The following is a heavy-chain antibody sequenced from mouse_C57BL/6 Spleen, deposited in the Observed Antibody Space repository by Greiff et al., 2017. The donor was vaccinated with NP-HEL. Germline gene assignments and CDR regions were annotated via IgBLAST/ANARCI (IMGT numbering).Heavy chain of an antibody. CDR2: IYPRDGST. D-gene: IGHD1-1*01. J-gene: IGHJ4*01. V-gene: IGHV1-78*01. Sequence: VQLVESDAELVKPGASVQISCKVSGYTFTDHTIHWMKQRPEQGLEWIGYIYPRDGSTKYNEKFKGKATLTADKSSSTAYMQLNSLTSEDSAVYFCARSLYYYGSSYDAMDYWGQGTSVTVSS. CDR3: ARSLYYYGSSYDAMDY. CDR1: GYTFTDHT.